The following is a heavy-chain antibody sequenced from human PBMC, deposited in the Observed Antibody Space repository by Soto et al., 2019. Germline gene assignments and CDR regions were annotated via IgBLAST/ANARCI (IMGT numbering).Heavy chain of an antibody. D-gene: IGHD3-22*01. J-gene: IGHJ6*02. CDR2: IYYSGST. V-gene: IGHV4-61*01. CDR1: GGSVSSGSYY. Sequence: SETLSLTCTVSGGSVSSGSYYWSWIRQPPGKGLEWIGYIYYSGSTNYNPSLKSRVTISVDTSKNQFSLRLSSVTAADTAVYYCARDSAGLYYYDKDYYYYGMDVWGQGTTVTVSS. CDR3: ARDSAGLYYYDKDYYYYGMDV.